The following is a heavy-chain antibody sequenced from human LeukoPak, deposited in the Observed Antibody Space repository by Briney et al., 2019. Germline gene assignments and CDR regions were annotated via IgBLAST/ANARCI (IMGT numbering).Heavy chain of an antibody. Sequence: ASVKVSCKASGYTFTGYYMHWVRQAPGQGLEWMGWINPNSGDTNYAQKFQGRVTMTRDTSISTAYMELSRLRSDDTAVYYCARAYWGNSDFDYWGQGTLVTVSS. D-gene: IGHD3-16*01. CDR2: INPNSGDT. CDR3: ARAYWGNSDFDY. CDR1: GYTFTGYY. J-gene: IGHJ4*02. V-gene: IGHV1-2*02.